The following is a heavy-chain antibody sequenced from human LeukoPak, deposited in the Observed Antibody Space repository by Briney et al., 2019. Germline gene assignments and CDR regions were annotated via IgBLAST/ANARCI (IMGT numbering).Heavy chain of an antibody. CDR1: EFTFSSYG. CDR2: ISGSAGST. Sequence: PGGSLRLSCAASEFTFSSYGINWVRQAPGKGLEWVSAISGSAGSTYYADSVKGRFTISRDNSKNTLYLQMNSLRAEDTAVYYCAKADSGSYLGYFDYWGQGTLVTVSS. V-gene: IGHV3-23*01. CDR3: AKADSGSYLGYFDY. D-gene: IGHD1-26*01. J-gene: IGHJ4*02.